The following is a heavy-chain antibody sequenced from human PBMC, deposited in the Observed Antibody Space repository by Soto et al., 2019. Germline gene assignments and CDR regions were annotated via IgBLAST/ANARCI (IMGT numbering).Heavy chain of an antibody. CDR1: GGSFSGYY. CDR3: ASWRYSNYYYYYGMDV. D-gene: IGHD4-4*01. CDR2: INHSGST. J-gene: IGHJ6*02. V-gene: IGHV4-34*01. Sequence: SVTLSLTCAVYGGSFSGYYWSWIRQPPGKGLECLGVINHSGSTNYNPSLKSRVTISFATSNNQIFLKLSSVTAADTAVYYCASWRYSNYYYYYGMDVWGQGTTVTVSS.